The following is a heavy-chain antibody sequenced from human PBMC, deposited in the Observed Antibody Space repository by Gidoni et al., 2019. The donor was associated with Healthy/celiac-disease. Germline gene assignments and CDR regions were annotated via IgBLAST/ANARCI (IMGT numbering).Heavy chain of an antibody. Sequence: QVQLVQSGAEVKKPESSVKVSCKASGCTFSSYAISWVLQAPGQGLEWMGGIIPIFGTANYAQKFQGRVTITADESTSKDYRELSSLRSEDTAVYYCARGVTMVRGVITTGDYYGMDVWGQGTTVTVSS. CDR2: IIPIFGTA. V-gene: IGHV1-69*01. CDR1: GCTFSSYA. CDR3: ARGVTMVRGVITTGDYYGMDV. J-gene: IGHJ6*02. D-gene: IGHD3-10*01.